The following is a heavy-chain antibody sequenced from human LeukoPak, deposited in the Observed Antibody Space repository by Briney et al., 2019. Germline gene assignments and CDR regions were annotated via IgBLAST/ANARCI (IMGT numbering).Heavy chain of an antibody. J-gene: IGHJ4*02. CDR1: GFTFSSYA. CDR3: VKHGGYCSSTSCYTGDNYFDY. V-gene: IGHV3-23*01. Sequence: PGGSLRLSCAASGFTFSSYAMSWVRQAPGKGLEGVSAISGSGGSTYYADSVKGRFTISRDNSKNTLYLQMNRLRAEDTDVYYCVKHGGYCSSTSCYTGDNYFDYWGQGTLVTVSS. CDR2: ISGSGGST. D-gene: IGHD2-2*02.